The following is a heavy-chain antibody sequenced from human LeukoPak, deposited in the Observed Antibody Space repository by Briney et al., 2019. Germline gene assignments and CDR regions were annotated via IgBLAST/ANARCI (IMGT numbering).Heavy chain of an antibody. Sequence: ASVKVSCKASGYTFTSYDINWVRQATGQGLEWMGWMNPNSGNTGYAQKFQGRVTVTRNTSISTAYMELSSLRSEDTAVYYCARGPLGIAAAGTWGQGTLVTVSS. CDR3: ARGPLGIAAAGT. D-gene: IGHD6-13*01. CDR1: GYTFTSYD. V-gene: IGHV1-8*01. CDR2: MNPNSGNT. J-gene: IGHJ5*02.